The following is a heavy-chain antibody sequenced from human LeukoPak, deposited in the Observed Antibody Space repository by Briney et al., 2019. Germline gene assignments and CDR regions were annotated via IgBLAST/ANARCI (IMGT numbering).Heavy chain of an antibody. D-gene: IGHD6-13*01. CDR1: GDSISSGSYY. J-gene: IGHJ6*03. CDR2: IYSNGDT. V-gene: IGHV4-61*02. CDR3: ASRHSKQQPYYYYMDI. Sequence: SETLSLTCTVSGDSISSGSYYWSWIRQPAGKGLEWIGRIYSNGDTKFNPSLKSRVTISLDTSKDQFSLKLSSATAADTAVYYCASRHSKQQPYYYYMDIWGKGTTVTVSS.